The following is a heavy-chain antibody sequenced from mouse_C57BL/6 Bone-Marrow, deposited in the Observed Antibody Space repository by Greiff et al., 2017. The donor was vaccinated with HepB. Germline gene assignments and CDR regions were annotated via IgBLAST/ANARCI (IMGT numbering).Heavy chain of an antibody. CDR2: IYPRDGST. Sequence: VQLQESGPELVKPGASVKLSCTASGYTFTSYDITWVKQRPGQGLEWIGWIYPRDGSTKYNEKFKGKATLTVDTSSSTAYIELHSLTSEASAVYFWAREDSNYVFDDWGEGTTLTVSA. J-gene: IGHJ2*01. D-gene: IGHD2-5*01. CDR3: AREDSNYVFDD. CDR1: GYTFTSYD. V-gene: IGHV1-85*01.